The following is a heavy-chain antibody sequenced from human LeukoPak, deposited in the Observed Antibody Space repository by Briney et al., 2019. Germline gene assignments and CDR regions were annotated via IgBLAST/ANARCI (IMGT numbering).Heavy chain of an antibody. V-gene: IGHV3-48*03. CDR1: GFTFSSYE. CDR3: ARADGYNYGY. J-gene: IGHJ4*02. CDR2: ISSSGSTI. Sequence: GGSLRLSCAASGFTFSSYEMNWVRQAPGNGLEWVSYISSSGSTIYYADSVKGRFTISRDNAKNSLYLQMNSLRAEDTAVYYCARADGYNYGYWGQGTLVTVSS. D-gene: IGHD5-24*01.